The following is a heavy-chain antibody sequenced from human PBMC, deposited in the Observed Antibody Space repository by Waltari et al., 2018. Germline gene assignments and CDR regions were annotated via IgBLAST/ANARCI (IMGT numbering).Heavy chain of an antibody. V-gene: IGHV3-33*01. Sequence: QVQLVESGGGVVQPGRSLRLSCAASVFSFSSYGMHWVHPAPGKGLEWVAVIWYDGSNKYYADAVKGRFTISRDNSKNTLYLQMNSLRAEDTAVYYCARRIAAAGLDYWGQGTLVTVSS. CDR1: VFSFSSYG. CDR3: ARRIAAAGLDY. D-gene: IGHD6-13*01. J-gene: IGHJ4*02. CDR2: IWYDGSNK.